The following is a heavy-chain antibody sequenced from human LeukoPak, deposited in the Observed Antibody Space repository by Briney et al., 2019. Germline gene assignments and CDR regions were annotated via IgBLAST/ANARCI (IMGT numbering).Heavy chain of an antibody. CDR1: GCTFTSYG. V-gene: IGHV1-18*01. Sequence: GASVKVSCKASGCTFTSYGISWVRQAPGQGLEWMGWISAYNGNTNYAQKLQGRVTMTTDTSTSTAYMELRSLRSDDTAVYYCARIVYDSSGYPYYYYGMDVWGQGTTVTVSS. D-gene: IGHD3-22*01. J-gene: IGHJ6*02. CDR3: ARIVYDSSGYPYYYYGMDV. CDR2: ISAYNGNT.